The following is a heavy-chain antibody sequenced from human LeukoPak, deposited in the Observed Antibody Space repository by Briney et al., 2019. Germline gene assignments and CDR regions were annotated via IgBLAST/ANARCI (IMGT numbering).Heavy chain of an antibody. J-gene: IGHJ6*03. CDR1: GGTFSSYA. CDR2: IIPIFGTA. Sequence: ASVKVTCKASGGTFSSYAISWVRQAPGQGLEWMGGIIPIFGTANYAQKFQGRVTITADESTSTAYMELSSLRSEDTAVYYCSGTGTTNDYYYMDVWGKGTTVTVSS. D-gene: IGHD1-7*01. V-gene: IGHV1-69*01. CDR3: SGTGTTNDYYYMDV.